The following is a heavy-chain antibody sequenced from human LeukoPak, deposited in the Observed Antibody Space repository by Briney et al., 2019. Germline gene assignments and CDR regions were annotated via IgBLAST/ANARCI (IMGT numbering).Heavy chain of an antibody. V-gene: IGHV1-2*02. CDR2: INPNSGGT. CDR3: ARLWSSSTYMDV. D-gene: IGHD6-13*01. CDR1: GYTFTGYY. Sequence: ASVKVSCKASGYTFTGYYMHWVRQAPGQGLEWMGWINPNSGGTNYAQKFQGRVTLTRNTSISTAYMELSSLRSEDTAVYYCARLWSSSTYMDVWGKGTTVTISS. J-gene: IGHJ6*03.